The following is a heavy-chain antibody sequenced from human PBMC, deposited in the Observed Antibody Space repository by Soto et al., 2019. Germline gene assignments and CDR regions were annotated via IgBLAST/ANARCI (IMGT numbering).Heavy chain of an antibody. D-gene: IGHD3-16*01. J-gene: IGHJ6*02. V-gene: IGHV4-59*01. Sequence: SETLSLTCTVSGGSISSYYWSWIRQPPGKGLEWIGYIYYSGSTNYNPSLKSRVTISVDTSKNQFSLKLSSVTAADTAVYYCARDRFTDYYGMDVWGQGTTVTVSS. CDR1: GGSISSYY. CDR2: IYYSGST. CDR3: ARDRFTDYYGMDV.